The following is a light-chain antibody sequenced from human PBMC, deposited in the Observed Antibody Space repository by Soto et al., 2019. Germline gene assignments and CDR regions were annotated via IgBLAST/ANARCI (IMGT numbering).Light chain of an antibody. CDR1: QTVSLI. V-gene: IGKV1-39*01. CDR2: NSS. J-gene: IGKJ3*01. CDR3: QQIFNLPRT. Sequence: DVQITQSPSSRSASVGDRDTIACRASQTVSLIVNWYQQKPGKVPDLLIYNSSTLYSGVPSRFSGSGSGTEFTLIISNLQSEDFTIYYCQQIFNLPRTFAQETKVD.